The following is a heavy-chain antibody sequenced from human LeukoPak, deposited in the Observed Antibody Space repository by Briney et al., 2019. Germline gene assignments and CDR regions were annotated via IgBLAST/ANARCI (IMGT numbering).Heavy chain of an antibody. CDR2: INPSSGGT. CDR3: ARVYGDYDWFDP. D-gene: IGHD4-17*01. Sequence: ASVKVSCKASGYTFTGYYMHWVRQAPGQGLEWMGWINPSSGGTNYAQKFQGRVTMTRDTSISTAYMELSRLRSDDTAVYYCARVYGDYDWFDPWGQGTLVTVSS. V-gene: IGHV1-2*02. J-gene: IGHJ5*02. CDR1: GYTFTGYY.